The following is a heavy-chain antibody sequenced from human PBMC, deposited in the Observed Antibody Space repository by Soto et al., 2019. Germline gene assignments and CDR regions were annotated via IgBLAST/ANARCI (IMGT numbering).Heavy chain of an antibody. CDR2: TWFDGSRK. J-gene: IGHJ6*02. Sequence: GGSLRLSCVASGFSVSDFDIHRDRQPPGKGLEWMAVTWFDGSRKEYADSVKGRFAISRDISKRTVYLQTNSLRAEDTAVFFCARGPKRGLSGAKAKTAYYNYGMDVSGQGTTGTGS. CDR3: ARGPKRGLSGAKAKTAYYNYGMDV. V-gene: IGHV3-33*04. CDR1: GFSVSDFD. D-gene: IGHD3-3*01.